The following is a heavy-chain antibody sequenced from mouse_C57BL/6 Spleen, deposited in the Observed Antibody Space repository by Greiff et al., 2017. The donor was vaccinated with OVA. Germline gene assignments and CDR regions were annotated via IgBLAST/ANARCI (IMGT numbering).Heavy chain of an antibody. CDR3: ARSGSYDYDAGNYFDY. V-gene: IGHV1-55*01. CDR1: GYTFTSYW. D-gene: IGHD2-4*01. J-gene: IGHJ4*01. CDR2: IYPGSGST. Sequence: QVQLQQPGAELVKPGASVKMSCKASGYTFTSYWITWVKQRPGQGLEWIGDIYPGSGSTNYNEKFKSKATLTVDTSSSTAYMQLSSLTSEDSAVYYCARSGSYDYDAGNYFDYWGQGTSVTVSS.